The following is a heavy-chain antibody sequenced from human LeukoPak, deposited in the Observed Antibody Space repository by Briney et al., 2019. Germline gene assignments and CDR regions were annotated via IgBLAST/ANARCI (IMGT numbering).Heavy chain of an antibody. V-gene: IGHV4-34*01. CDR3: ARPKGLRGAFDI. Sequence: PSETLSLTCAVYGGSFSGYYWSWIRQPPGKGLEWIGEINHSGSTNYNPSLKSRVTISVDTSKNQFSLKLSSVTAADTAVYYCARPKGLRGAFDIWGQGTMVTVSS. CDR2: INHSGST. CDR1: GGSFSGYY. J-gene: IGHJ3*02.